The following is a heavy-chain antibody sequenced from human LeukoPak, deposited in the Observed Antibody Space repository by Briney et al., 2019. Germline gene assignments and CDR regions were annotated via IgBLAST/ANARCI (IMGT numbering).Heavy chain of an antibody. CDR1: GGSISSGSYY. J-gene: IGHJ6*02. Sequence: PSETLSLTCTVSGGSISSGSYYWSWIRQPAGKGLEWIGRIYTSGSTNYNPSLKSRVTISVDTFKNQFSLKLSSVTAADTDVYYCARDRNSLAARGTRGVGSPHYGMDVWGQGATVTVSS. CDR3: ARDRNSLAARGTRGVGSPHYGMDV. D-gene: IGHD6-6*01. V-gene: IGHV4-61*02. CDR2: IYTSGST.